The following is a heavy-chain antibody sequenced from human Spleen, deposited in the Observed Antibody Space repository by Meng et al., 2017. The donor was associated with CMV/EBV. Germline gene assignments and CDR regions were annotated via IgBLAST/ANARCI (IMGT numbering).Heavy chain of an antibody. D-gene: IGHD2-2*01. Sequence: VSCKGSGYTFPNYWIGWVRQMPGKGLEWMGIIYPGDSDTRYSPSFEGQVTISADKSIGTAYLQWSSLKASDTAMFYCAATRGYCSSTSCFYADAFEIWGQGTMVTVSS. CDR3: AATRGYCSSTSCFYADAFEI. CDR1: GYTFPNYW. J-gene: IGHJ3*02. V-gene: IGHV5-51*01. CDR2: IYPGDSDT.